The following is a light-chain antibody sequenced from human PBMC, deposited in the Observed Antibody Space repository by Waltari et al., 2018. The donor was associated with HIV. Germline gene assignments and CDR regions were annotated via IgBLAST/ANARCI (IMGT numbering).Light chain of an antibody. V-gene: IGLV1-44*01. Sequence: QSVLTHPPSASGTPGPRLPISCPASRSNSGRNTLILYQQLPGTAPNHLIYSNHQRPSGVPDRFSGSKSGPSASLAISGLRSEDEADYYCAAWDDSLNGWVFGGGTKLTVL. CDR3: AAWDDSLNGWV. J-gene: IGLJ3*02. CDR2: SNH. CDR1: RSNSGRNT.